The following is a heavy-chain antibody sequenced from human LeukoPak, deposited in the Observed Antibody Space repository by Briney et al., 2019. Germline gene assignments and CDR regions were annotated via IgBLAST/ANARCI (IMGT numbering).Heavy chain of an antibody. CDR2: MNPNSSNT. V-gene: IGHV1-8*01. CDR1: GYTFTSYD. Sequence: ASVKVSCKASGYTFTSYDINWVRQATGQGLEWMGWMNPNSSNTGYAQKYQGRVTMTRNTSISTAYMELSSLRSEDTAVYYCAREYYDILTGRIYYYYGMDVWGQGTTVTVSS. D-gene: IGHD3-9*01. J-gene: IGHJ6*02. CDR3: AREYYDILTGRIYYYYGMDV.